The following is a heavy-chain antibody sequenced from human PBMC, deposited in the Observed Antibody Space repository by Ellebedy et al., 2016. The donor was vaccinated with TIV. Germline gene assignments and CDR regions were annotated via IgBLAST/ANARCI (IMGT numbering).Heavy chain of an antibody. V-gene: IGHV3-23*01. J-gene: IGHJ5*02. Sequence: GESLKISCAASGFTFSSYAMSWVRQAPGKGLEWVSAISGSGGSTYYTDSVKGRFTISRDNSENTLYLQMNSLTTEDTAVYYCARDPYGSGTYYSSGWLDPWGQGTLVTVSS. D-gene: IGHD3-10*01. CDR1: GFTFSSYA. CDR3: ARDPYGSGTYYSSGWLDP. CDR2: ISGSGGST.